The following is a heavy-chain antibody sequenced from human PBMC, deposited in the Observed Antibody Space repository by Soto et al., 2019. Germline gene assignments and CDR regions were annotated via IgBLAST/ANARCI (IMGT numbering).Heavy chain of an antibody. CDR3: AKVKVRGVILGYFDY. CDR2: ISGSGGST. CDR1: GFTFSSYA. J-gene: IGHJ4*02. D-gene: IGHD3-10*01. V-gene: IGHV3-23*01. Sequence: PGGSLRLSCAASGFTFSSYAMSWVRQAPGKGLEWVSAISGSGGSTYYADSVKGRFTISRDNSKNTLYLQMNSLRAEDTAVYYCAKVKVRGVILGYFDYWGQGTLVTVSS.